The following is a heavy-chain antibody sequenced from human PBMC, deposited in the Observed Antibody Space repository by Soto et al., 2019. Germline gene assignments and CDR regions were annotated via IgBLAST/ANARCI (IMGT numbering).Heavy chain of an antibody. CDR3: ARAGFVRMDYYYGMDV. CDR1: GGSISSGDYY. J-gene: IGHJ6*02. V-gene: IGHV4-30-4*01. CDR2: IYYSGST. D-gene: IGHD3-10*01. Sequence: SETLSLTCTVSGGSISSGDYYWSWIRQPPGKGLEWIGYIYYSGSTYYNPSLKSRVTISVDTSKNRFSLKLSSVTAADTAVYYCARAGFVRMDYYYGMDVWGQGTTVTVSS.